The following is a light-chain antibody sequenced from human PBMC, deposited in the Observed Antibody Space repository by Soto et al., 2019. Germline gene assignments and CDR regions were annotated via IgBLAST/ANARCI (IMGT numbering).Light chain of an antibody. Sequence: HSVLTQPASVSGSPGQSITISCTGSSSDVGTYNLVSWYQQHPGKAPKLMIYEVSKRPSGVSNRFSGSKSGNTASLTISGLQADDEADYYCSSYASGSTHVFGTGTKVTVL. V-gene: IGLV2-23*02. J-gene: IGLJ1*01. CDR3: SSYASGSTHV. CDR1: SSDVGTYNL. CDR2: EVS.